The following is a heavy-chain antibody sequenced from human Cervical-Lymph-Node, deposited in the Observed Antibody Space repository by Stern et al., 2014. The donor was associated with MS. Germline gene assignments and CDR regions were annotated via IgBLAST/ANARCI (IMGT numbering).Heavy chain of an antibody. V-gene: IGHV7-4-1*02. J-gene: IGHJ4*02. CDR1: GYTFTTYG. CDR3: ARYAPMLTTDFDY. Sequence: QVQLVQSGAELKKPGASVKVSCKASGYTFTTYGMNWVRQAPGQGLEWMGWITTNTGNPTYDQDFKGRFGFSVDTYVTTGYLQIRSLKAEDTAVYYCARYAPMLTTDFDYWGQGTLVTVSS. CDR2: ITTNTGNP. D-gene: IGHD1-1*01.